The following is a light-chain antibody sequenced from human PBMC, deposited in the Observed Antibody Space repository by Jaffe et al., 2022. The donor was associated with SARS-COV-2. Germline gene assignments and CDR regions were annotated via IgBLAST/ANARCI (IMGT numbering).Light chain of an antibody. J-gene: IGKJ2*01. CDR2: AAS. V-gene: IGKV1-12*01. CDR1: QDIRNY. Sequence: DIQMTQSPSSVSASVGDSVTITCRASQDIRNYLAWYQQKPGKAPNLLIYAASSLQSGVPSRFSGSGSGTDFTLTISSLQPEDFATYYCQQANSFPYTFGQGTKLEIK. CDR3: QQANSFPYT.